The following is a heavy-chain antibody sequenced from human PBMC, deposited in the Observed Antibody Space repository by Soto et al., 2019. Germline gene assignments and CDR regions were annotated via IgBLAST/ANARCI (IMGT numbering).Heavy chain of an antibody. D-gene: IGHD4-17*01. CDR1: GATFSSHS. Sequence: SVKVSCKASGATFSSHSINWVRQAPGQGLEWMGGIVTLFGTANYAQNFQGRVTITADQSTSTVYTDLSSLRSDDTAVYYCAREVGYGDFSAALLDCGQGTLVTVSA. CDR2: IVTLFGTA. J-gene: IGHJ4*02. V-gene: IGHV1-69*13. CDR3: AREVGYGDFSAALLD.